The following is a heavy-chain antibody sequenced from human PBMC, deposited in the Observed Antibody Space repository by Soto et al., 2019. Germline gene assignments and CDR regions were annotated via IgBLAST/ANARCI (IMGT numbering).Heavy chain of an antibody. J-gene: IGHJ6*02. Sequence: EVQLVESGGGLVKPGGSLRLSCAASGFTFSTYSINWVRQAPGKGLEWVASISTSSDYIYYADSVKGRFTISRDNTQNSVFLQSNSLRAEDTAVYFCARDSRNRPEGIDVWGHGTTVTVSS. CDR2: ISTSSDYI. CDR3: ARDSRNRPEGIDV. CDR1: GFTFSTYS. V-gene: IGHV3-21*02.